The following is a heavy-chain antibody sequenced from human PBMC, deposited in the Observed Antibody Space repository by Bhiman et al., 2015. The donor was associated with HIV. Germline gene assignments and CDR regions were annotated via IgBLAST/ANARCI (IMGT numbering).Heavy chain of an antibody. CDR2: IHYYGRNK. CDR3: ANSLPVAATPFDY. J-gene: IGHJ4*02. CDR1: GFTFSSYA. D-gene: IGHD6-19*01. V-gene: IGHV3-30*04. Sequence: QVQLVESGGGVVQPGRSLRLSCAASGFTFSSYAMHWVRQAPGKGLEWVAFIHYYGRNKYYADSVKGRFTISRDNSKNTLYLQMNSLRREDTAVYYCANSLPVAATPFDYWGQGTLVTVSS.